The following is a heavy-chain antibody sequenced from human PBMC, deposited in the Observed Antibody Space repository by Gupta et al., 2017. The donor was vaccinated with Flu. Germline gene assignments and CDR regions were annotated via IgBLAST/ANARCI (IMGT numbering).Heavy chain of an antibody. CDR2: IITMSGTA. D-gene: IGHD2-21*02. Sequence: QVQLVQSGAEVKKPGSSVKVSCRASGDTFNSYIIIWVRQAPGQGLEWMGGIITMSGTADSAQKFKGRVSISADESTSTVFMELTSLKSDDTAVYYCAKRRACGGDCYFFENWGQGTLVTVSS. CDR3: AKRRACGGDCYFFEN. V-gene: IGHV1-69*01. CDR1: GDTFNSYI. J-gene: IGHJ4*02.